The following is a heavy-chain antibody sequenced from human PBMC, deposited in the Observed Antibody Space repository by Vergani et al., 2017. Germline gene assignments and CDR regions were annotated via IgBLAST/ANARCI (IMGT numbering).Heavy chain of an antibody. CDR2: ISSSSSYI. D-gene: IGHD2/OR15-2a*01. CDR1: GFTFSSYS. Sequence: EVQLVESGGGLVKPGGSLRLSCAASGFTFSSYSMNWVRQAPGKGLEWVSSISSSSSYIYYADSVKGRFTISRDNAKNSLYLQMNSLRAEDTAVYYCARDRYDGNSRWFDPWGQGTLVTVSS. J-gene: IGHJ5*02. CDR3: ARDRYDGNSRWFDP. V-gene: IGHV3-21*01.